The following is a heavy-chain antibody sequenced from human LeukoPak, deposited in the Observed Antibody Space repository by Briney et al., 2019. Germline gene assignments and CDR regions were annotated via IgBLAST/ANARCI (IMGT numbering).Heavy chain of an antibody. V-gene: IGHV1-2*02. CDR2: INPNSGGT. CDR1: GYTFTGYY. D-gene: IGHD3-22*01. Sequence: ASVKVSCKASGYTFTGYYIHWVRQSPGQGLEWMGWINPNSGGTNYAQKFQGRVTMTRDTSISTAYMDLSRLRSDDTAVYYCARASYDSSAYEYFQHWGQGTLVTVSS. CDR3: ARASYDSSAYEYFQH. J-gene: IGHJ1*01.